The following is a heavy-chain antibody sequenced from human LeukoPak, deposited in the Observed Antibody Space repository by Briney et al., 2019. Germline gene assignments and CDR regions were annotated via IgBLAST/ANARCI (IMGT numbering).Heavy chain of an antibody. V-gene: IGHV4-59*01. D-gene: IGHD6-13*01. CDR3: ARVAAVGLYYFDY. CDR2: IYYSGST. J-gene: IGHJ4*02. CDR1: GGSISNYH. Sequence: SETLSLTCTVSGGSISNYHWSWIRRPPGKGLEWIGFIYYSGSTNYNPSLKSRVTISVDTSKNQFSLKLSSVTAADTAVYYCARVAAVGLYYFDYWGQGTLVTVSS.